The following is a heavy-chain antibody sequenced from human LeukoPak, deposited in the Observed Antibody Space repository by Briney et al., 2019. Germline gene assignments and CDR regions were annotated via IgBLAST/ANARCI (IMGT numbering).Heavy chain of an antibody. J-gene: IGHJ4*02. CDR1: GFTFSRHW. CDR3: ARICSSTDCLIPD. V-gene: IGHV3-74*01. CDR2: INSDASDT. Sequence: GGSLRLSCAASGFTFSRHWMHWVRQAPGKGLVWISRINSDASDTNYADFVKGRFTISRDNAKNTVYLQVNSLRDEDTAVYYCARICSSTDCLIPDWGQGTLVTVSS. D-gene: IGHD2-2*01.